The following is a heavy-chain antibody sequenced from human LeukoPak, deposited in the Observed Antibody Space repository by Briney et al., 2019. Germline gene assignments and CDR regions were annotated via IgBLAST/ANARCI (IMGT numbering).Heavy chain of an antibody. Sequence: SETLSLTCTVSGGSISSGGYYWRWIRQHPGKGLEWIGYIYYSGSTYYNPSLKSRVTISVDTSKNQFSQKLSSVTAADTAVYYCARARDYYDSSGYYPDYWGQGTLVTVSS. CDR1: GGSISSGGYY. CDR3: ARARDYYDSSGYYPDY. V-gene: IGHV4-31*03. CDR2: IYYSGST. J-gene: IGHJ4*02. D-gene: IGHD3-22*01.